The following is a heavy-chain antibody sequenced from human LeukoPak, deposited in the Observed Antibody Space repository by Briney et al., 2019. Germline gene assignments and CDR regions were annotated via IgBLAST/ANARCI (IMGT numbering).Heavy chain of an antibody. D-gene: IGHD3-16*01. J-gene: IGHJ4*02. CDR2: ISSSSSTI. CDR3: AGVSDDYVWGSNNFDY. CDR1: GFTFSSYS. Sequence: PGGSLRLSCAASGFTFSSYSMNWVRQAPGKGLEWVSYISSSSSTIYYADSVKGRFTISRDNAKNSLYLQMNSLRAEDTAVYYCAGVSDDYVWGSNNFDYWGQGTLVTVSS. V-gene: IGHV3-48*01.